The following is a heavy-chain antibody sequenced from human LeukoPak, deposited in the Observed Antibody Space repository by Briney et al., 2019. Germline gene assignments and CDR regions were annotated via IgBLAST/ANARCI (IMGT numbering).Heavy chain of an antibody. CDR3: ARANWGSPYYFDY. CDR1: GFTLGTYN. Sequence: GGSLRLSCAASGFTLGTYNMNWVRQAPGKGLEWVSYISSGSSTIYYADSVKGRFTISRDNAKNSLYLQMNSPRAEDTAVYYCARANWGSPYYFDYWGQGTLVTVSS. D-gene: IGHD7-27*01. V-gene: IGHV3-48*04. J-gene: IGHJ4*02. CDR2: ISSGSSTI.